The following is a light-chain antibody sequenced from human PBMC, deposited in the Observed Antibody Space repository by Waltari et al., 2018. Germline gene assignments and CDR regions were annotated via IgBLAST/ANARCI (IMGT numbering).Light chain of an antibody. CDR3: SSSTRTSTLV. CDR1: SSDIGGYAF. CDR2: EVT. J-gene: IGLJ2*01. V-gene: IGLV2-14*01. Sequence: QSALTQPASVSGSPGQSITISCTGTSSDIGGYAFVSWYQQHPGKAPQPLIYEVTYRPSGVSSRFSGSKSGNTASLCISGLQPEDEADYYCSSSTRTSTLVFGGGTKLTV.